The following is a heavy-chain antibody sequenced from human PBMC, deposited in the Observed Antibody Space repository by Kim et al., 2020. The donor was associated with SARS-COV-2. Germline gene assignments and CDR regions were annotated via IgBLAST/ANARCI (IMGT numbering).Heavy chain of an antibody. V-gene: IGHV1-18*01. Sequence: ASVKVSCKASGYTFTNYDISWVRQAPGQGLEWMGWISAYNGNTNYAQKLQGRVTMTTDTSTSTAYMELRSLRSDDTAVYYCARDLNCSGGSCNNWFDPWGQGTLVTVSS. CDR2: ISAYNGNT. J-gene: IGHJ5*02. D-gene: IGHD2-15*01. CDR1: GYTFTNYD. CDR3: ARDLNCSGGSCNNWFDP.